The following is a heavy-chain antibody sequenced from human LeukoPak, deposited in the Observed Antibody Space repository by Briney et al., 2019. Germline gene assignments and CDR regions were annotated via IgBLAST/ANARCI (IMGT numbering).Heavy chain of an antibody. J-gene: IGHJ4*02. CDR3: AKVRGRVVAPDFGYYFDY. Sequence: AGSLRLSCAASGFTFNTYAMSWVRQAPGKGLEGVSAISDSGVTTSYADSVRGRFTISRDNSRNTLYLQMNSLRADDTAVYYCAKVRGRVVAPDFGYYFDYWGQGTLVTVSS. CDR1: GFTFNTYA. CDR2: ISDSGVTT. V-gene: IGHV3-23*01. D-gene: IGHD2-15*01.